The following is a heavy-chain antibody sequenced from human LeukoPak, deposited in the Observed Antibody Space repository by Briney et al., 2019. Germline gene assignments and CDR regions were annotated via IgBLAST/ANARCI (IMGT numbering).Heavy chain of an antibody. CDR1: EFSFEDYA. CDR2: ISWNSYTI. V-gene: IGHV3-9*01. J-gene: IGHJ6*03. D-gene: IGHD3-16*01. Sequence: PGGSLRLSCAASEFSFEDYAMHWVRQAPGKGLEWVSGISWNSYTIGYADSVKGRFTISRDNARNSLYLQMNSLRPEDTALYYCLKDSGGGIRYSYLDVWGTGTTVTVSS. CDR3: LKDSGGGIRYSYLDV.